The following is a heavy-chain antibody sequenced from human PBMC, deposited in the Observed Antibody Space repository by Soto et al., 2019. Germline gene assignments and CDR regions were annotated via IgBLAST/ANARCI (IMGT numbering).Heavy chain of an antibody. J-gene: IGHJ5*02. CDR1: GCIFRDYE. CDR3: AREGGFDWFYP. Sequence: EVQLVESGGGLIKPGGSLRLSCEGYGCIFRDYEMNWVRQVPGKGLEWISYISISGTIIHYADSVKGRFTISRDNAKNSVYLQMNSLRVEDTAIYYCAREGGFDWFYPWGQGTLVTFSS. V-gene: IGHV3-48*03. CDR2: ISISGTII.